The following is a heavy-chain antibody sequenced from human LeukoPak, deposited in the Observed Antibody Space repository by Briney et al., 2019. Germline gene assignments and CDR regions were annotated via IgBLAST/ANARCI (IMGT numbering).Heavy chain of an antibody. CDR1: GYTFTSYG. V-gene: IGHV1-18*01. CDR3: ARESYLVVVSAFDI. D-gene: IGHD2-21*01. CDR2: ISAYNGNT. J-gene: IGHJ3*02. Sequence: ASVKVSCKASGYTFTSYGITWVRQAPGQGLEWMGWISAYNGNTNYAQKFQGRVTMTRDTSISTAYMELSRLRSDDTAVYYCARESYLVVVSAFDIWGQGTMVTVSS.